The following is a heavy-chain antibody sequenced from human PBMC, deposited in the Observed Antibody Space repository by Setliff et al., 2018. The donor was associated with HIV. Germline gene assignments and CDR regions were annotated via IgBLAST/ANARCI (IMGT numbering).Heavy chain of an antibody. V-gene: IGHV3-33*06. J-gene: IGHJ4*02. CDR2: IYYDGSTG. Sequence: PGGSLRLSCAVSGFTFSSYTMDWVRQAPGKGLEWVALIYYDGSTGYYADSVKGRFTISRDNSKNTLYLQMNSLRVEDTAVYYCAKERYIYGALNYFDYWGQGTMVTVSS. CDR1: GFTFSSYT. CDR3: AKERYIYGALNYFDY. D-gene: IGHD5-18*01.